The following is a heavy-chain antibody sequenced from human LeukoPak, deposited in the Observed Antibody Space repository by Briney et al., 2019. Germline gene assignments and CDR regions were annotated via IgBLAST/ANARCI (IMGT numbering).Heavy chain of an antibody. Sequence: GGSLRLSCAASGFTFSSYWMSWVRQAPGKGLEWVANIKQDGSEKYYVDSVKGRFTISRDNAKNPLYLQMNSLRAEDTAVYYCARINTYYYDSSGFLRLDVTDYWGQGTLVTVSS. CDR3: ARINTYYYDSSGFLRLDVTDY. V-gene: IGHV3-7*01. CDR1: GFTFSSYW. D-gene: IGHD3-22*01. J-gene: IGHJ4*02. CDR2: IKQDGSEK.